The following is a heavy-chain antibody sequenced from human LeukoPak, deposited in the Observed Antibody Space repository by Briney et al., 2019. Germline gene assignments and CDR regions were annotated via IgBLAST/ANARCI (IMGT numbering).Heavy chain of an antibody. D-gene: IGHD3-10*02. CDR2: ISQNGDS. Sequence: TSETLSLTCTVSGGSISSSSYYWGWIRQPPGKGLEWIAEISQNGDSNYNMSLKSRVTISLDKSKNQVSLKLNSVTAADTAVYYCAELGITMIGGVWGKGTTVTISS. J-gene: IGHJ6*04. V-gene: IGHV4-61*05. CDR3: AELGITMIGGV. CDR1: GGSISSSSYY.